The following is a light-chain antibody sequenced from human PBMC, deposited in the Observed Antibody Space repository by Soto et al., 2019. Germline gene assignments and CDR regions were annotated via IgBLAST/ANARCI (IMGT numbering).Light chain of an antibody. CDR1: QDISNY. CDR3: QQYDSLPLT. Sequence: DIQMTQSPPSLAVSVGDRVKITCQASQDISNYLHWFQQKPGKAPQLLIFDVSNLQTGVPSRFSGGGSGTDFALTISSLEPEDIATYYCQQYDSLPLTFGQGTRLEIK. CDR2: DVS. V-gene: IGKV1-33*01. J-gene: IGKJ5*01.